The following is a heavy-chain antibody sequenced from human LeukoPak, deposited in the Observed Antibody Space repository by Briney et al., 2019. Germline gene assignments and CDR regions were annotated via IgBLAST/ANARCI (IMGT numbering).Heavy chain of an antibody. D-gene: IGHD6-13*01. Sequence: PGGSLRLSCAASGFTFSSYGMHWVRLAPGKGLEWVAFIRYDGSNKYYADSVKGRFTISRDNSKNTLYLQMNSLRAEDTAVYYCATSFGYSSSWPDAFDIWGQGTMVTVSS. CDR2: IRYDGSNK. CDR1: GFTFSSYG. J-gene: IGHJ3*02. V-gene: IGHV3-30*02. CDR3: ATSFGYSSSWPDAFDI.